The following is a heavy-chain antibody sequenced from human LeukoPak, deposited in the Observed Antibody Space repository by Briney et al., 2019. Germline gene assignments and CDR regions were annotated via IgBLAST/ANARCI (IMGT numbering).Heavy chain of an antibody. D-gene: IGHD3-10*01. Sequence: SGTLSLTCAVSGGSVSSSNWWSWVRQPPGKGLEWIGEIYHSGSTNYNPSLKSRVTISVDKSKNQFSLKLSSVTAADTAVYYCARGYYGSGIIYYYMDVWGKGTTVTVSS. V-gene: IGHV4-4*02. J-gene: IGHJ6*03. CDR3: ARGYYGSGIIYYYMDV. CDR2: IYHSGST. CDR1: GGSVSSSNW.